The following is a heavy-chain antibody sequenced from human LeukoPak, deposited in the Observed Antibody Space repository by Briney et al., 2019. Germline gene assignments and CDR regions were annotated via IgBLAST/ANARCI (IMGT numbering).Heavy chain of an antibody. CDR1: GFSLSTSGVG. CDR2: IYWNDDK. V-gene: IGHV2-5*01. J-gene: IGHJ4*02. CDR3: ASDLYSGSYYALVY. Sequence: SGPTLVNPTQTLTLTYTFSGFSLSTSGVGVGWIRQPPGKALEWLALIYWNDDKRYSPSLKSRLTITKDTSKNQVVLTMTNMDPVDTATYYCASDLYSGSYYALVYWGQGTLVTVSS. D-gene: IGHD1-26*01.